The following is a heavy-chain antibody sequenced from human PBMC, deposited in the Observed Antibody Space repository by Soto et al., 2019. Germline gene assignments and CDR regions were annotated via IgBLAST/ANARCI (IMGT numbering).Heavy chain of an antibody. CDR1: GYTFSSYT. V-gene: IGHV1-69*02. CDR3: ASHTYYDFWSGYYYFDY. Sequence: SLKVSCNSSGYTFSSYTIICVRQTPGQGLELMGRIIPILGIANYAQKFQGRVTITADKSTSTAYMELSSLRSEDTAVYYCASHTYYDFWSGYYYFDYWGQGTLVTVSS. J-gene: IGHJ4*02. CDR2: IIPILGIA. D-gene: IGHD3-3*01.